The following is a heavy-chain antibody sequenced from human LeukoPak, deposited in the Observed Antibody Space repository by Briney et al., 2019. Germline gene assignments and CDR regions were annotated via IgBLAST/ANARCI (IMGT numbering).Heavy chain of an antibody. CDR1: GYIFTSYF. CDR2: INPSGGST. Sequence: ASVKVSCKASGYIFTSYFMHWVRQAPGQGLEWMGLINPSGGSTRYAQKFQGRVTMTRDMSTSTVYMELSSLRSEDTAVYYCARGLRYFDWLSKKYYFDYWGQGTLVTVSS. V-gene: IGHV1-46*01. D-gene: IGHD3-9*01. J-gene: IGHJ4*02. CDR3: ARGLRYFDWLSKKYYFDY.